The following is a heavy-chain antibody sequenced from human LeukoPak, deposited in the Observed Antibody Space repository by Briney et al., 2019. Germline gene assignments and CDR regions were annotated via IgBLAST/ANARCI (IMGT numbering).Heavy chain of an antibody. CDR3: ARGYGSGSYYAH. CDR2: INHSGST. V-gene: IGHV4-34*01. J-gene: IGHJ4*02. CDR1: GGSISSYY. Sequence: SETLSLTCTVSGGSISSYYWSWIRQPPGKGLEWIGEINHSGSTNYNPSLKSRVTISVDTSKNQFSLKLNSVTAADAAVYYCARGYGSGSYYAHWGQGTLVTVSS. D-gene: IGHD3-10*01.